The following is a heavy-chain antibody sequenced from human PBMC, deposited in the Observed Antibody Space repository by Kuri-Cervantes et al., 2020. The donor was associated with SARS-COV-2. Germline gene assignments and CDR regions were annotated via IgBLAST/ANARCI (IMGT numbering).Heavy chain of an antibody. CDR2: INAGNGNT. Sequence: ASVKVSCKASGYTFTSYGISWVRQAPGQGLEWMGWINAGNGNTKYSQKFQGRVTITRDTSASTAYMELSSLRSEDTAEYYCARSGRDGTFDYWGQGTLVTVSS. CDR1: GYTFTSYG. CDR3: ARSGRDGTFDY. J-gene: IGHJ4*02. V-gene: IGHV1-3*01. D-gene: IGHD6-13*01.